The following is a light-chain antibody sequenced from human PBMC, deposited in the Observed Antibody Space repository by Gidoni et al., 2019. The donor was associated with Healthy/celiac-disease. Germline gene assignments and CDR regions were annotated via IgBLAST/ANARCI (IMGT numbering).Light chain of an antibody. CDR1: QGVTSY. V-gene: IGKV3D-11*01. Sequence: LVLTQSPATLSLSPGERATLSYRASQGVTSYLACYQQKPGQAPRLLIYDASNRATGIPARFSGSGPGTDFTLTINNLEPEDFAVYYCQQRSNWHPVFGGGTKVEIK. CDR2: DAS. CDR3: QQRSNWHPV. J-gene: IGKJ4*01.